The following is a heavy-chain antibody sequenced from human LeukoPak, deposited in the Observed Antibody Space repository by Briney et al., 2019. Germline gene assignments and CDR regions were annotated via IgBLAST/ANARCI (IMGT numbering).Heavy chain of an antibody. D-gene: IGHD3-3*01. J-gene: IGHJ5*02. CDR2: IYTSGST. CDR3: AREDNFRSGGSIGNWFDP. CDR1: GGSISSGSYY. V-gene: IGHV4-61*02. Sequence: SETLSLTCTVSGGSISSGSYYWSWIRQPAGKGLEWIGRIYTSGSTNYNPSLKSRVTISVDTSKNQFSLKLSSVTAADTAVYYCAREDNFRSGGSIGNWFDPWGQGTLVTVSS.